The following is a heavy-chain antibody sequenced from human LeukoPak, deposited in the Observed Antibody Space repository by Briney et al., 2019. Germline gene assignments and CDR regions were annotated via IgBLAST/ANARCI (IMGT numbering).Heavy chain of an antibody. Sequence: GGSLRLSCAASGFTFSNYIMHWVRQAPGKGLDWVAVILENGSNQYYADSVKGRFTISRENSKDTLFLQMNSLRGEDTAMYYCARVQGGGYRTADYWGQGTLVTVSS. D-gene: IGHD6-19*01. CDR3: ARVQGGGYRTADY. V-gene: IGHV3-30*04. CDR1: GFTFSNYI. J-gene: IGHJ4*02. CDR2: ILENGSNQ.